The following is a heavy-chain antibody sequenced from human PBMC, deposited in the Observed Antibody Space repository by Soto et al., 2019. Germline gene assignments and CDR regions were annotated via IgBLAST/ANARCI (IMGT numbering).Heavy chain of an antibody. D-gene: IGHD6-25*01. Sequence: QVQLQQWGAGLLKPSETLSLTCALYGGSFSAYYWSWIRQPPGKGLEWVGEINESGGTNYNASLKSRVAISIDTSKNQFSLKLNSVSAADTAVYYCARRTSGWEDWGQGTLVTVSS. CDR2: INESGGT. V-gene: IGHV4-34*01. CDR1: GGSFSAYY. J-gene: IGHJ4*02. CDR3: ARRTSGWED.